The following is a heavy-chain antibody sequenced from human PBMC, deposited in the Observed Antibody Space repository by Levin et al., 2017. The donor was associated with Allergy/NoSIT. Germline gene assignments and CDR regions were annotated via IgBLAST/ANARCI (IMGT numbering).Heavy chain of an antibody. CDR1: GFTFSDYY. J-gene: IGHJ3*02. Sequence: GESLKISCAASGFTFSDYYMSWIRQAPGKGLEWVSYISSSGSTIYYADSVKGRFTISRDNAKNSLYLQMNSLRAEDTAVYYCARVFPGWLRGNAFDIWGQGTMVTVSS. D-gene: IGHD5-12*01. CDR3: ARVFPGWLRGNAFDI. CDR2: ISSSGSTI. V-gene: IGHV3-11*01.